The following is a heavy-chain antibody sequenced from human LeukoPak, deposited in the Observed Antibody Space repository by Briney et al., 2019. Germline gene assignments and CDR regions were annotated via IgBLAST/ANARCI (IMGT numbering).Heavy chain of an antibody. CDR3: ANGNRCTSPNCLGYYYFYMDV. CDR1: GFTFSSYA. CDR2: FCDSGGTT. Sequence: PGGSLRLSCAASGFTFSSYAMNWVRQAPWRGLDWVSGFCDSGGTTYYVDSVKGRFTISGDNSNNTLYLKMISLGAEDTAVYYCANGNRCTSPNCLGYYYFYMDVWGKGTTVTVSS. D-gene: IGHD2-8*01. J-gene: IGHJ6*03. V-gene: IGHV3-23*01.